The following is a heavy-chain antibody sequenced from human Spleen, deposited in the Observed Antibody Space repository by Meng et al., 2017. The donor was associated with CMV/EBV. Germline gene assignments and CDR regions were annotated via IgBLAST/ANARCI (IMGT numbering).Heavy chain of an antibody. CDR2: ISWNSGSI. J-gene: IGHJ3*02. CDR1: GFTFDDYA. D-gene: IGHD5-12*01. Sequence: GGSLRLSCVASGFTFDDYAMHWVRQAPGKGLEWVPGISWNSGSIGYADSVKGRFTISRDNAKNSLYLQMNSLRAEDTAVYYCAREGGYTKRGAFDIWGQGTMVTVSS. CDR3: AREGGYTKRGAFDI. V-gene: IGHV3-9*01.